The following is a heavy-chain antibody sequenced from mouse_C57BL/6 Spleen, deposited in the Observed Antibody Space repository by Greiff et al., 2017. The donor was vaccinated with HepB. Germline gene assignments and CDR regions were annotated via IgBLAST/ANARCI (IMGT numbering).Heavy chain of an antibody. Sequence: EVKLVESGGGLVQPGGSLKLSCAASGFTFSDYYMYWVRQTPEKRLEWVAYISNGGGSTYYPDTVKGRFTISRDNAKNTLYLQMSRLKSEDTAMYYCARQRGIYYGSSLDYWGQGTTLTVSS. V-gene: IGHV5-12*01. J-gene: IGHJ2*01. CDR2: ISNGGGST. D-gene: IGHD1-1*01. CDR3: ARQRGIYYGSSLDY. CDR1: GFTFSDYY.